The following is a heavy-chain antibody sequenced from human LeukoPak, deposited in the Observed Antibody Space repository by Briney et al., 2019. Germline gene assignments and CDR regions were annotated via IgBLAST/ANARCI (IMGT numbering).Heavy chain of an antibody. J-gene: IGHJ4*02. CDR2: IYYSGST. CDR1: GGSISSYY. V-gene: IGHV4-39*01. D-gene: IGHD3-22*01. Sequence: PSETLSLTCTVSGGSISSYYWGWIRQPPGKGLEWIGSIYYSGSTYYNPSLKSRVTISVDTSKNQFSLKLSSVTAADTAVYYCARSQDLSGYHFGYWGQGTLVTVSS. CDR3: ARSQDLSGYHFGY.